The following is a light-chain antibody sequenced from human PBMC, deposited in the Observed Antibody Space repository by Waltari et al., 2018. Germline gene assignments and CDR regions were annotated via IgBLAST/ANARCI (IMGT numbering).Light chain of an antibody. J-gene: IGLJ1*01. CDR1: SSDIGSNT. V-gene: IGLV1-44*01. Sequence: QSVLTQPPSASGTPGQRVTISCSGRSSDIGSNTVNWYQHPPGTAPRLLIFNPYYRPSGVPDRFSGSKSGTSASLAISGLQSEDEAVFYCATWDDSLKGFVFGSGTKVTVL. CDR2: NPY. CDR3: ATWDDSLKGFV.